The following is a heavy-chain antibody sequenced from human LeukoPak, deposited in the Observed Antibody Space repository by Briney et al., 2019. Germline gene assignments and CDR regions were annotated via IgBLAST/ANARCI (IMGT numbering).Heavy chain of an antibody. V-gene: IGHV1-2*02. CDR3: ARALPMFRGLTSWDY. J-gene: IGHJ4*02. Sequence: ASLTVSCKASGYTFTHYYIHWVRQASGQGLEWMGWINPNSGGTNYAQKFQGRVTMTRGTSISTAYMELSSLRSDDTAVYYCARALPMFRGLTSWDYWGQGTLVIVSS. D-gene: IGHD3-10*01. CDR2: INPNSGGT. CDR1: GYTFTHYY.